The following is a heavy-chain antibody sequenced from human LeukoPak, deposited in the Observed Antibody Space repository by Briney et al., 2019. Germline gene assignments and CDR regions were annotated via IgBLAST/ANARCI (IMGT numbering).Heavy chain of an antibody. D-gene: IGHD6-6*01. J-gene: IGHJ4*02. CDR3: ARGDGWQLVPFMFDY. Sequence: WASVKVSCKASGGTFSSYAISWVRQAPGQGLEWMGRIIPIFGTANYAQKFQGRVTITTDESTSTAYMELSSLRSEDTAVYYCARGDGWQLVPFMFDYWGQGTLVTVSS. CDR1: GGTFSSYA. CDR2: IIPIFGTA. V-gene: IGHV1-69*05.